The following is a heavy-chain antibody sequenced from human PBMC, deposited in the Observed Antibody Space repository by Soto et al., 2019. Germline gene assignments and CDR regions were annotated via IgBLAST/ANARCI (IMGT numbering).Heavy chain of an antibody. Sequence: SETLSLTCTVSGGAISSSSYYWGWIRQPPGKELEWIGSIYYSGSTYYNPPLKSRVTISVDTSKNQFSLKLSSVTAADTAVYYCARLPIVVVPAAPYYYYGMDVWGQGTTVTVSS. CDR2: IYYSGST. CDR1: GGAISSSSYY. CDR3: ARLPIVVVPAAPYYYYGMDV. D-gene: IGHD2-2*01. J-gene: IGHJ6*02. V-gene: IGHV4-39*01.